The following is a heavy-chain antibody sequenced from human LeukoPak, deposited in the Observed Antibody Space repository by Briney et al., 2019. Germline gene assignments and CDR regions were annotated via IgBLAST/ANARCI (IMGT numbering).Heavy chain of an antibody. J-gene: IGHJ4*02. CDR3: ASVRWDYDY. Sequence: SETLSLTCTVSGGSISSSSYYWGWIRQPPGKGLEWIGSIYYSGSTYYNPSLKSQVTISVDTSKNQFSLKLSSVTAADTAVYYCASVRWDYDYWGQGTLVTVSS. CDR1: GGSISSSSYY. V-gene: IGHV4-39*01. CDR2: IYYSGST. D-gene: IGHD3-10*01.